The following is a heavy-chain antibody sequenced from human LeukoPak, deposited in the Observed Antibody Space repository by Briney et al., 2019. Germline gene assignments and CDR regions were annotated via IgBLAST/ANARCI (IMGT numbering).Heavy chain of an antibody. V-gene: IGHV3-30*03. CDR2: ISYDGSNK. D-gene: IGHD6-13*01. Sequence: GRSLRLSCAASGFTFSSYGTHWVRQAPGKGLEWVAVISYDGSNKYYADSVKGRFTISRDNSKNTLYLQMNSLRPEDTAVYYCAIIAAASRSVDPWGQGTLVTVSS. J-gene: IGHJ5*02. CDR3: AIIAAASRSVDP. CDR1: GFTFSSYG.